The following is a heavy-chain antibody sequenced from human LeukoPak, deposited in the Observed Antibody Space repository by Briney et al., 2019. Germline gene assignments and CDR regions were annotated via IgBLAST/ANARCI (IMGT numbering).Heavy chain of an antibody. CDR3: ARDLGSSWYYFDY. V-gene: IGHV3-7*01. D-gene: IGHD6-13*01. Sequence: TGGSLRLSCAASGFTFSSYWMSLVRQAPGKGLEWVANIKQDGSEKYYVDSVKGRFTTSRDNAKNSLYLQMNSLRAEDTAVCYCARDLGSSWYYFDYWGQGTLVTVSS. CDR2: IKQDGSEK. J-gene: IGHJ4*02. CDR1: GFTFSSYW.